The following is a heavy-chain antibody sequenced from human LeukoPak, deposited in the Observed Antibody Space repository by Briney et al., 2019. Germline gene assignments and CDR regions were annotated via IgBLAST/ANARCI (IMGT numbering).Heavy chain of an antibody. Sequence: ASVKVSCEASGYTFIGYYMHGVRQAPGQGLEWVGWINPNRGGTNYAQKFQGRVTMSKDTSISTAYMELSRLRCDDTAVHYCARGLVVVRGGGWFNRCGQGTLVTVS. J-gene: IGHJ5*02. D-gene: IGHD2-2*01. V-gene: IGHV1-2*02. CDR1: GYTFIGYY. CDR3: ARGLVVVRGGGWFNR. CDR2: INPNRGGT.